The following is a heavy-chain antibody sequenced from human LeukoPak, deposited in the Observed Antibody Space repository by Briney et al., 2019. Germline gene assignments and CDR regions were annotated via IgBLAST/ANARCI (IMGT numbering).Heavy chain of an antibody. Sequence: ASVKVSCKASGYTFTSYYMHWMRQAPGQGLEWMGIINPSGGSTSYAQKFQGRVTMTRDTSTSTVYMELSSLRSEDTAVYYCARDREGVAIGNWFDPWGQGTLVTVSS. J-gene: IGHJ5*02. D-gene: IGHD2-21*01. CDR1: GYTFTSYY. CDR3: ARDREGVAIGNWFDP. CDR2: INPSGGST. V-gene: IGHV1-46*01.